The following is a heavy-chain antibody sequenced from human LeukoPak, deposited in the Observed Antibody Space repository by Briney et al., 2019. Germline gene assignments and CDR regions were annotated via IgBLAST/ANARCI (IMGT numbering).Heavy chain of an antibody. D-gene: IGHD3-3*01. CDR1: GGSISSSSYY. CDR3: ARGGYDFWSGSDAFDI. V-gene: IGHV4-61*01. Sequence: PSETLSLTCTVSGGSISSSSYYWSWIRQPPGKGLEWIGYIYYSGSTNYNPSLKSRVTISVDTSKNQFSLKLSSVTAADTAVYYCARGGYDFWSGSDAFDIWGQGTMVTVSS. J-gene: IGHJ3*02. CDR2: IYYSGST.